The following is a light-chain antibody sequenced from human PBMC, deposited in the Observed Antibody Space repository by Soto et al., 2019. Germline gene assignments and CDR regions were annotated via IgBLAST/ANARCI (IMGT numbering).Light chain of an antibody. CDR1: QDIRNF. CDR2: AAS. V-gene: IGKV1-27*01. CDR3: QKYSSVPV. Sequence: IPMTQSPTSLSASVGDRVTITCRASQDIRNFVAWYQQKPGKAPKLLIYAASTLQSGVPSRFSGSGSGTYFTLTINSPQPEDVATYSCQKYSSVPVFGPGTKVEIK. J-gene: IGKJ3*01.